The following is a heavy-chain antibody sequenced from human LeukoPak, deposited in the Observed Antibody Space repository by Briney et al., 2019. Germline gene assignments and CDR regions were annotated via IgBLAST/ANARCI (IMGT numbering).Heavy chain of an antibody. Sequence: GRSLRLSCAASGFTFSSYGMHWVRQAPGKGLEWVAVIWYGGSNKYYADSVKGRLTISRDNSKNTLYLQMNSLRAEDTAVYYCARDFRVGSGYDYNYFDYWGQGTLVTVSS. CDR2: IWYGGSNK. V-gene: IGHV3-33*01. CDR3: ARDFRVGSGYDYNYFDY. CDR1: GFTFSSYG. J-gene: IGHJ4*02. D-gene: IGHD5-12*01.